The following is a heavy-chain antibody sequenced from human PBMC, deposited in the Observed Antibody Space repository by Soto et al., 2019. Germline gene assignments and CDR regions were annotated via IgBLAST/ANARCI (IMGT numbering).Heavy chain of an antibody. CDR2: IYSGGST. J-gene: IGHJ6*02. CDR3: ASLGYCTSTTCQTRYYYYGMDV. D-gene: IGHD2-2*01. V-gene: IGHV3-53*05. Sequence: EVHLVETGGGLIQPGGSLRLSCAASGLSVSSSDMSWVRQASGKGLEWVSVIYSGGSTHDADSVKGRFTISRDNSKNTLYLQMNSLRAEDTAVYYCASLGYCTSTTCQTRYYYYGMDVWGQGTAVTVSS. CDR1: GLSVSSSD.